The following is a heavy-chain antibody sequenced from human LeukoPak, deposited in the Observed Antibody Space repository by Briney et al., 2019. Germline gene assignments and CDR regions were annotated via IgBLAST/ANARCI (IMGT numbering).Heavy chain of an antibody. Sequence: GASVKVSCKASGYSFSDFPIHWVRQAPGQGLEWMGRINSNSGGTGYAQNFQGRVTMTRDTSINTAYMELSGLTSDDTAVYYCARGGSGSGYLYYFDYWGQGTLVSVSS. D-gene: IGHD3-10*01. V-gene: IGHV1-2*06. CDR3: ARGGSGSGYLYYFDY. CDR1: GYSFSDFP. J-gene: IGHJ4*02. CDR2: INSNSGGT.